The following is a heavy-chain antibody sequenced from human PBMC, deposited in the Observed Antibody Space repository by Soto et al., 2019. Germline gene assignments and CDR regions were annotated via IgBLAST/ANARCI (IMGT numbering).Heavy chain of an antibody. CDR2: IRNKVNSYAT. Sequence: GGSLRLSCAASGFTFSVSAVHWVRQASGKGLEWIGRIRNKVNSYATVYPASVRGRFRLSRDDSKNTAYLQMNSLRIDDTAVYYCATLPNVDGVVGVRYFDLWGRGTLVTVSS. V-gene: IGHV3-73*01. J-gene: IGHJ2*01. D-gene: IGHD2-21*01. CDR1: GFTFSVSA. CDR3: ATLPNVDGVVGVRYFDL.